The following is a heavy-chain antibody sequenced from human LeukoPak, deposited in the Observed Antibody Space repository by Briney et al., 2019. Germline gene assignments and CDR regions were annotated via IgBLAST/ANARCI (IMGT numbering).Heavy chain of an antibody. J-gene: IGHJ3*02. Sequence: GGSLRLSCAASGFTVSSNYMSWVRQAPGKGLEWVSVIYSGGSTYYADSVKGRFTISRDNSKNTLYLQMNSLRAEDTAVYYCARGLVVVAAKGDAFDIWGQGTMVTVSS. CDR3: ARGLVVVAAKGDAFDI. D-gene: IGHD2-15*01. V-gene: IGHV3-66*01. CDR1: GFTVSSNY. CDR2: IYSGGST.